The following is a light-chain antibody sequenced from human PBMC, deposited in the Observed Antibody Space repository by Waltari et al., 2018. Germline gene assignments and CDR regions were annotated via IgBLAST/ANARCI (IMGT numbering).Light chain of an antibody. Sequence: DIQMTQSPSPLSAAVGGSVTITCWASQSIRRQLNWDQQKPWKSPKLPIYAASRLQSGVPSRFSVSGSGTDFTLTISSLQHDDFATYYCQQSYSCWKLGQGNKVEIK. CDR3: QQSYSCWK. V-gene: IGKV1-39*01. CDR2: AAS. J-gene: IGKJ1*01. CDR1: QSIRRQ.